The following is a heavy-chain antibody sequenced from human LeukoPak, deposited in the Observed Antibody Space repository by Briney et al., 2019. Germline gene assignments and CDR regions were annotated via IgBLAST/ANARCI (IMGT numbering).Heavy chain of an antibody. CDR3: ARAIHCSGGSCYSFWFDP. J-gene: IGHJ5*02. CDR1: GGSFSGYY. Sequence: SETLSLTCAVYGGSFSGYYWSWIRQPPGKGLEWIGEINHSGSTNYNPSLKSRVTISVDTSKNQFSLNLSSVTAADTAVYYCARAIHCSGGSCYSFWFDPWGQGTLVTVSS. CDR2: INHSGST. D-gene: IGHD2-15*01. V-gene: IGHV4-34*01.